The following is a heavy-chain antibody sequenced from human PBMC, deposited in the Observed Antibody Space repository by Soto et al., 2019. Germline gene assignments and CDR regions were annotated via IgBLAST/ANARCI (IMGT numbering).Heavy chain of an antibody. CDR2: INPNSGGT. D-gene: IGHD3-16*02. J-gene: IGHJ3*02. CDR3: AVTSYYIWGSYRYTGLNAFDI. V-gene: IGHV1-2*04. CDR1: GYTFTGYY. Sequence: GASVKVSCKASGYTFTGYYMHWVRQAPGHGLEWMGWINPNSGGTNYAQKFQGWVTMTRDTSISTAYMELSSLRSEDTAVYYCAVTSYYIWGSYRYTGLNAFDIWGQGTMVTVSS.